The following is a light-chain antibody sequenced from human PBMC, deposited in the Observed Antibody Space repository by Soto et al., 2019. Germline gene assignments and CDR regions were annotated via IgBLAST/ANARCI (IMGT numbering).Light chain of an antibody. CDR1: QSIGYY. CDR3: QQSYSNPQNA. V-gene: IGKV1-39*01. J-gene: IGKJ2*01. Sequence: DIQMTQSPSSLSASVGDRVTITCRASQSIGYYLNWYQQKPGTAPKLLIYAASSLQSGVPSRFSGSGSGTDFTLTISSLQPEDFATYYCQQSYSNPQNAFGQGNKLEIK. CDR2: AAS.